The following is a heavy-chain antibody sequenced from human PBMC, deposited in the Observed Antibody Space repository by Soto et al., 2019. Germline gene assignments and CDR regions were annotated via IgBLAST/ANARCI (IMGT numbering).Heavy chain of an antibody. V-gene: IGHV4-34*07. CDR1: GGSVNCYY. CDR2: INHTGGT. Sequence: PSETLCLTWAVYGGSVNCYYGSWIRQPPGKGLEWIGVINHTGGTHYNPSLKRRVTMSVDTSKNQFSLMLSSVTAADTAIYYCSTRITLIGLLNPPLDPSGQATQVTLSS. J-gene: IGHJ5*02. D-gene: IGHD1-20*01. CDR3: STRITLIGLLNPPLDP.